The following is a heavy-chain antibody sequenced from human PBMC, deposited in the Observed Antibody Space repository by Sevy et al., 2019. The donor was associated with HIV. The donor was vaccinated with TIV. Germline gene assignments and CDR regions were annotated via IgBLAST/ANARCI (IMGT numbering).Heavy chain of an antibody. Sequence: GGSLRLSCAASGFDFSTYWMHWVCQAPGKGLVWVSRIMGDGSRRSHADSVKGRFTISRDNAKNTLYLQMNSLRAEDTALYFCARDPFGGYYFDHWGPGTLVTVSS. J-gene: IGHJ4*02. CDR1: GFDFSTYW. CDR2: IMGDGSRR. D-gene: IGHD3-16*01. CDR3: ARDPFGGYYFDH. V-gene: IGHV3-74*01.